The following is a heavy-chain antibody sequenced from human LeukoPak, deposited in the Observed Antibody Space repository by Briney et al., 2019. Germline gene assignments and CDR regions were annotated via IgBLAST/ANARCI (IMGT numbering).Heavy chain of an antibody. CDR3: ARSHREYYYGSGSYTENNWFDP. Sequence: SQTLSLTCAISGDSVSSNSAAWNWIRQSPSRGLEWLGRTYYRSKWYNDYAVSVKSRITINPDTSKNQFSLQLNSVTPEDTAVYYCARSHREYYYGSGSYTENNWFDPWGQGTLVTVSS. J-gene: IGHJ5*02. D-gene: IGHD3-10*01. V-gene: IGHV6-1*01. CDR1: GDSVSSNSAA. CDR2: TYYRSKWYN.